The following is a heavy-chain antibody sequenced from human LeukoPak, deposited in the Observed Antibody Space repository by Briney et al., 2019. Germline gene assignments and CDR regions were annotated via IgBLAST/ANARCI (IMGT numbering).Heavy chain of an antibody. D-gene: IGHD5-12*01. V-gene: IGHV4-59*07. CDR2: IYHWE. J-gene: IGHJ4*02. CDR1: GGSIGSHY. CDR3: ARGESGYICGPVDY. Sequence: SDPLSLTCSVSGGSIGSHYWSWIGHPPGKALEWWAYIYHWEHPRTHFTPSLKSRGTISVNTSKTQFCLKLSSVTAADTAMYYWARGESGYICGPVDYWGERNLVTVSS.